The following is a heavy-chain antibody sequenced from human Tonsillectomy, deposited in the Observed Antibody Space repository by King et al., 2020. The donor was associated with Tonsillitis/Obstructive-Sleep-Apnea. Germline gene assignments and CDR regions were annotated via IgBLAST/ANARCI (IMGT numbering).Heavy chain of an antibody. CDR3: ARSLSYDFWSGYSYYYYYYYMDV. CDR1: GGSISSYY. J-gene: IGHJ6*03. Sequence: VQLQESGPGLVKPSETLSLTCTVSGGSISSYYWSWIRQPPGKGLEWIGYIYYSGSTNYNPSLKSRVTISVDTSKNQFSLKLSSVTAADTAVYYCARSLSYDFWSGYSYYYYYYYMDVWGKGTTVTVSS. D-gene: IGHD3-3*01. CDR2: IYYSGST. V-gene: IGHV4-59*01.